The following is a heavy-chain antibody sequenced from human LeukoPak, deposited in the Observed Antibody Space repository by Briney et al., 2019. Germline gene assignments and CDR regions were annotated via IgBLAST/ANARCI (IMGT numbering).Heavy chain of an antibody. CDR3: AKGSSGYFADL. CDR2: ISNDGGGT. D-gene: IGHD3-22*01. V-gene: IGHV3-23*01. Sequence: HPGGSLRLPCAASGFIFNNYGLIWVRQAPGKGLEWVSAISNDGGGTQYADFVEGRFTISRDNSKNTLFLQMSSLRAEDTALYYCAKGSSGYFADLWGQGTLVTVSS. CDR1: GFIFNNYG. J-gene: IGHJ5*02.